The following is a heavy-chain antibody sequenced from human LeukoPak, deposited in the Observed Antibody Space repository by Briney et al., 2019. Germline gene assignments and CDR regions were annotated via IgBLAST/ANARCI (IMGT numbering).Heavy chain of an antibody. CDR2: IYYSGST. CDR3: ARVGSSGWYALYYFDY. D-gene: IGHD6-19*01. J-gene: IGHJ4*02. CDR1: GYSISSGYY. V-gene: IGHV4-61*01. Sequence: PSETLSLTCAVSGYSISSGYYWSWIRPPPGKGLEWIGYIYYSGSTNYNPSLKSRVTISVDTSKNQFSLKLSSVTAADTAVYYCARVGSSGWYALYYFDYWGQGTLVTVSS.